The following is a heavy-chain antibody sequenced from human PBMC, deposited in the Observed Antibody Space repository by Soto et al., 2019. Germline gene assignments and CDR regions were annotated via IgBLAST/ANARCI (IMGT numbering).Heavy chain of an antibody. V-gene: IGHV3-30*18. CDR2: ISYDGSNK. CDR3: ANGGGYYDSSGPGGACDI. Sequence: PGGSLRLSCAASGFTFSSYGMHWVRQAPGKGLEWVAVISYDGSNKYYADSVKGRFTISRDNSKNTLYLQMNSLRAEDTAVYYCANGGGYYDSSGPGGACDIWGQRTMVIASS. CDR1: GFTFSSYG. D-gene: IGHD3-22*01. J-gene: IGHJ3*02.